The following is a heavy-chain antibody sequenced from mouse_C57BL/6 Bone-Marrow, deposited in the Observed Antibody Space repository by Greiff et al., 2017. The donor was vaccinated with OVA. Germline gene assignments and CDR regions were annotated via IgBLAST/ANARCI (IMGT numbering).Heavy chain of an antibody. J-gene: IGHJ4*01. Sequence: EVMLVESGGGLVQPGGSMKLSCVASGFTFSNYWMNWVRQSPEKGLEWVAQIRLKSDNYPTHYAESVKGRFTISREDSKRSVYLQMNNLRAEDTGIYYCTAPFYYGNAMDYWGQGTSVTVSS. CDR2: IRLKSDNYPT. CDR3: TAPFYYGNAMDY. V-gene: IGHV6-3*01. D-gene: IGHD1-1*01. CDR1: GFTFSNYW.